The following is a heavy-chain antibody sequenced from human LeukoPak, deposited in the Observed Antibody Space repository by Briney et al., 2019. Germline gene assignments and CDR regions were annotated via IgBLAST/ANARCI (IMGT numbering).Heavy chain of an antibody. J-gene: IGHJ5*02. CDR3: ATRVMGSGGYFS. V-gene: IGHV4-39*02. CDR2: IYYSGST. D-gene: IGHD3-22*01. Sequence: SETLSLTCTVSGGSISSSSYYWGWIRQPPGKGLEWIGSIYYSGSTYDSPSLKSRLTMSIDMSNNRFSLRLSSVTAADTALYYCATRVMGSGGYFSWGQGTLVTVSS. CDR1: GGSISSSSYY.